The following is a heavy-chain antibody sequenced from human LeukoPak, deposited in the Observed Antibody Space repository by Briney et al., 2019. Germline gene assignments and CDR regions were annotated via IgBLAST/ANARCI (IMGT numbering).Heavy chain of an antibody. D-gene: IGHD6-13*01. J-gene: IGHJ4*01. V-gene: IGHV3-30-3*01. Sequence: PGGSLRLSCAASGFTFSSYAMHWVRQAPGKGLEWVAVISYDGSTKHYIASVKGRFTISRDNSKNTLYLQMNSLRVEDTSIYYCVIAAADTAYWGQGALVTASS. CDR1: GFTFSSYA. CDR2: ISYDGSTK. CDR3: VIAAADTAY.